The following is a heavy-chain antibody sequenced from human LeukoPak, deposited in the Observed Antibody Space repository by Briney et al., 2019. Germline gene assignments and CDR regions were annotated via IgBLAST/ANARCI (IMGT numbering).Heavy chain of an antibody. CDR2: IIPIFGTA. D-gene: IGHD3-22*01. Sequence: ASVKVSCKASGGTFSSYAISWVRQAPGQGLEWMGGIIPIFGTANYAQKFQGRVTITADKSTSTACMELSSLRSEDTAVYYCASGPPYYDSSGYYSGYFDYWGQGTLVTVSS. J-gene: IGHJ4*02. CDR1: GGTFSSYA. CDR3: ASGPPYYDSSGYYSGYFDY. V-gene: IGHV1-69*06.